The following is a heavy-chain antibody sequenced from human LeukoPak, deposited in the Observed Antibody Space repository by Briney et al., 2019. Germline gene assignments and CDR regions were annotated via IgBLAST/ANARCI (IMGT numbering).Heavy chain of an antibody. CDR1: GGSFSGYY. Sequence: SETLSLTCAVYGGSFSGYYWSWIRQPPGEGLEWIGEINHSGSTNYNPSLKSRVTISVDTSKNQFSLKLSSVTAADTAVYYCASLITISVYYYGMDVWGQGTTVTVSS. CDR3: ASLITISVYYYGMDV. D-gene: IGHD3-3*01. V-gene: IGHV4-34*01. J-gene: IGHJ6*02. CDR2: INHSGST.